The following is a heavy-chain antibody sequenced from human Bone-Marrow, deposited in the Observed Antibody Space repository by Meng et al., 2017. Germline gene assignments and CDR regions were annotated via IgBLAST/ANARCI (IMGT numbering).Heavy chain of an antibody. Sequence: QRNRQGYGPGLGEPSQTLSLTCTVPGASIRSDGYYWHWIRQHPGKGLEWIAYIYHSGGTYSNPSLRSRTTLSVDTSNNQFSLKLSSVTAADTAVYYCARDRGGYATFDNWGQGTLVTVSS. J-gene: IGHJ4*02. CDR2: IYHSGGT. CDR3: ARDRGGYATFDN. V-gene: IGHV4-31*03. CDR1: GASIRSDGYY. D-gene: IGHD5-12*01.